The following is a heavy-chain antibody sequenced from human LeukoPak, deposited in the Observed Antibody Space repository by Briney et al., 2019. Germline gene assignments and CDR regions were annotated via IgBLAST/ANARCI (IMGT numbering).Heavy chain of an antibody. V-gene: IGHV3-33*01. CDR3: ARGRYCSGGICPVWYYYYMDV. D-gene: IGHD2-15*01. CDR2: IWYDGSNK. CDR1: GFIFSNYA. Sequence: GGSLRLSCAASGFIFSNYAMHWIRQAPGKGLEWVAVIWYDGSNKYYADSVKGRFTISRDNSKNTLYLQMNSLRAEDTAVYYCARGRYCSGGICPVWYYYYMDVWGKGTTVTVSS. J-gene: IGHJ6*03.